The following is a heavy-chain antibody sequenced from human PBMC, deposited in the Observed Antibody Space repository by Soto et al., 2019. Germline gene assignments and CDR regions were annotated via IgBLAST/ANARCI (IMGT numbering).Heavy chain of an antibody. CDR1: GGTFSSYA. J-gene: IGHJ4*02. Sequence: ASVKVSCKASGGTFSSYAISWVRQAPGQGLEWMGGIIPIFGTANYAQTFQGRVTITADESTSTAYMELSSLRSEDTAVYYCARDLHYGGNPNLRYWGQGTLVTLSS. CDR2: IIPIFGTA. CDR3: ARDLHYGGNPNLRY. V-gene: IGHV1-69*13. D-gene: IGHD4-17*01.